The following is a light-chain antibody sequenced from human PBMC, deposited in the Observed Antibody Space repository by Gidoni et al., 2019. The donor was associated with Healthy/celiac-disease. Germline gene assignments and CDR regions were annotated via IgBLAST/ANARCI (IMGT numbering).Light chain of an antibody. V-gene: IGKV3-11*01. J-gene: IGKJ2*01. CDR1: QRVSSY. Sequence: EIVLTQSPATLSLSPGERATLSCRASQRVSSYLAWYPEKPGQAPRLLIYDASNRATGIPARFSGSGSGTDFTLTIRSLGPEDFAVYYCQQRRNWPPYTFGQGTKLEIK. CDR3: QQRRNWPPYT. CDR2: DAS.